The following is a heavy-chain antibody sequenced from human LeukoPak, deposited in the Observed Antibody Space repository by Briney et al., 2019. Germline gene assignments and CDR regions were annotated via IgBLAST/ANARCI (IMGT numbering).Heavy chain of an antibody. D-gene: IGHD3-22*01. V-gene: IGHV3-11*04. CDR3: AREYYDKSGYSHDF. Sequence: GGSPRLSCAASGFTFSDYYMTWIRQAPGKGLEWVATISSSGTTISHADSVKGRFTISRDNAKNSLYLQMKSLRAEDTAVYYCAREYYDKSGYSHDFWGQGTLVTVSS. J-gene: IGHJ4*02. CDR2: ISSSGTTI. CDR1: GFTFSDYY.